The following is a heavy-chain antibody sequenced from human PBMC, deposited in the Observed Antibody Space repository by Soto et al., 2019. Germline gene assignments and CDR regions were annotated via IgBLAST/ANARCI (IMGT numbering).Heavy chain of an antibody. CDR2: IDGSGGDT. Sequence: PGGSLRLSCAASGFTFSSYAMAWVRQAPGTGLEWVSVIDGSGGDTSFADSVKGRFSISRDNSKNMLYLHMNSLRAEDTATYYCANEMVAAAYVQTSPLVLGGQGTLDTVSS. CDR1: GFTFSSYA. V-gene: IGHV3-23*01. CDR3: ANEMVAAAYVQTSPLVL. J-gene: IGHJ4*01. D-gene: IGHD2-15*01.